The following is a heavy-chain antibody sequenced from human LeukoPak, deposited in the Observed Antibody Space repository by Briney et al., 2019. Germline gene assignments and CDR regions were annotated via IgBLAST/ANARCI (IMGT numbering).Heavy chain of an antibody. CDR3: ATDVSGGKTWFDP. CDR1: GYTLTELS. Sequence: ASVKVSCKVSGYTLTELSMHWVRQAPGKGLEWMGGFDPEDGETIYAQKFQGRVTMTEDTSTDTAYMVLSSLRSEDTAVYYCATDVSGGKTWFDPWGQGTLVTVSS. J-gene: IGHJ5*02. D-gene: IGHD3-16*01. V-gene: IGHV1-24*01. CDR2: FDPEDGET.